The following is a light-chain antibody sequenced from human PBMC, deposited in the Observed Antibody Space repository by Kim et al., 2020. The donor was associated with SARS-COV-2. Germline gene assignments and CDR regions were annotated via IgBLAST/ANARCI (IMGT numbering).Light chain of an antibody. Sequence: DIQMTQSPSSLSASVGDRVTITCRASQGISSYLAWYQQKPGKVPKLLIYAASTLQSGVPSRFSGSGSGTDFTLTISSLQPEDVATYYCQQYNNNWTFGQGTKVEIK. CDR3: QQYNNNWT. CDR1: QGISSY. J-gene: IGKJ1*01. V-gene: IGKV1-27*01. CDR2: AAS.